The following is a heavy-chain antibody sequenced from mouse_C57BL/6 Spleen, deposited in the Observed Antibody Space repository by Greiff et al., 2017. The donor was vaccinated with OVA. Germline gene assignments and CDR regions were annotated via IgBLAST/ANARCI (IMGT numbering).Heavy chain of an antibody. J-gene: IGHJ4*01. CDR2: LNPNYGTT. CDR1: GYSFTDYN. V-gene: IGHV1-39*01. D-gene: IGHD1-1*01. CDR3: ARNDYYGPYYAMDY. Sequence: VQLKQSGPELVKPGASVKISCKASGYSFTDYNMNWVKQSNGKSLEWIGVLNPNYGTTSYNQKFKGKATLTVDQSSSTAYMQLNSLTSEDSAVYYCARNDYYGPYYAMDYWGQGSSVTVSS.